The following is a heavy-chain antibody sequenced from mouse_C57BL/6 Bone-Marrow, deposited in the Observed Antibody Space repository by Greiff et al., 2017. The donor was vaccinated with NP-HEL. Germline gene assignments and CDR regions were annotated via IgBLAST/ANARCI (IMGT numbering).Heavy chain of an antibody. D-gene: IGHD1-1*01. V-gene: IGHV1-55*01. CDR3: ARYSELYYGSSWDY. J-gene: IGHJ2*01. CDR2: IYPGSGST. CDR1: GYTFTSYW. Sequence: QVQLKQPGAELVKPGASVKMSCKASGYTFTSYWITWVKQRPGQGLEWIGDIYPGSGSTNYNEKFKSKATLTVDTSSSTAYMQLSSLTSEDSAVYYCARYSELYYGSSWDYWGQGTTLTVSS.